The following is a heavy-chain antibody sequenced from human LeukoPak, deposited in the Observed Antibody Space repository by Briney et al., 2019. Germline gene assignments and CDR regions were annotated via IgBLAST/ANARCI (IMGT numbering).Heavy chain of an antibody. CDR3: ARDYGDYYYYGMDV. Sequence: GGSLRLSCAASGFTVITNYMNWVRQAPGKGLEWVSVVYSGGSTFYADSVKGRFTISRDNSKNTLYLQMNSLRAEDTAVYYCARDYGDYYYYGMDVWGQGTTVTVSS. J-gene: IGHJ6*02. D-gene: IGHD4/OR15-4a*01. V-gene: IGHV3-53*01. CDR2: VYSGGST. CDR1: GFTVITNY.